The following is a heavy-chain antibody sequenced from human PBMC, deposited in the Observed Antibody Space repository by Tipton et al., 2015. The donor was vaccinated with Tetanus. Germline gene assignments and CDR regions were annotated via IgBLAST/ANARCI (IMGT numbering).Heavy chain of an antibody. CDR1: GGSLSMGTYY. Sequence: TLSLTCTVSGGSLSMGTYYWGWIRQPPGKGLEWIGNIYYSGTTYYNASLESRVTISLDTSKNQFSLKLTSVTAADTAMYYCARGSDIVVVPGVTRADWFDPWGQGTLVTVSS. D-gene: IGHD2-2*01. CDR2: IYYSGTT. V-gene: IGHV4-39*07. CDR3: ARGSDIVVVPGVTRADWFDP. J-gene: IGHJ5*02.